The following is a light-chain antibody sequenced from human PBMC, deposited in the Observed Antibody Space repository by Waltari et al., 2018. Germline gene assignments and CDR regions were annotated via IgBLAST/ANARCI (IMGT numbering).Light chain of an antibody. CDR3: QQANTWPWT. Sequence: DIQVTQSPSSVSASVGDRVTITCRASQAISTWLAWYQQKPGEAPRLLIYAAFSLQSGVPSRFSGSGSGTDFTLTISSLQPEDFATYYCQQANTWPWTFGQGTKVEIK. J-gene: IGKJ1*01. V-gene: IGKV1-12*01. CDR1: QAISTW. CDR2: AAF.